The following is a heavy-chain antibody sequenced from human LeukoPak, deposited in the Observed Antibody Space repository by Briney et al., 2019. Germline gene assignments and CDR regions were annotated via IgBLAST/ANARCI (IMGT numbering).Heavy chain of an antibody. CDR3: AKDFYGSGSYYGVHWFDP. CDR1: GFTFSSYT. CDR2: ISTSSLYI. J-gene: IGHJ5*02. V-gene: IGHV3-21*01. Sequence: GGSLRLSCAASGFTFSSYTMTWVRQAPGKGLEWVSSISTSSLYIYYADSVKGRFTISRDNARNSVYLEMNSLRAEDTAVYYCAKDFYGSGSYYGVHWFDPWGQGTLVTVSS. D-gene: IGHD3-10*01.